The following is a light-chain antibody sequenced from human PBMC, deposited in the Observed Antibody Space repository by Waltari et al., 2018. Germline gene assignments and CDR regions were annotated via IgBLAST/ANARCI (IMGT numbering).Light chain of an antibody. CDR3: QQYYSYPQT. J-gene: IGKJ1*01. CDR2: AAS. V-gene: IGKV1-8*01. Sequence: AIRLTQSPSPLSASPGDRVTITCRASQGISSYLAWYQQKPGKAPKLLIYAASTVQSGVPSRFSGSGSGTDFTLTISCLQSEDFATYYCQQYYSYPQTFGQGTKVEIK. CDR1: QGISSY.